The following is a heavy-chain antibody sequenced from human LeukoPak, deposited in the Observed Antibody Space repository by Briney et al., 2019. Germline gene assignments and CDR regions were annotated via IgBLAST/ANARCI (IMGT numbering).Heavy chain of an antibody. CDR3: ARVQSSGSYLGWFDP. J-gene: IGHJ5*02. CDR2: IYPGDSDT. D-gene: IGHD1-26*01. V-gene: IGHV5-51*01. Sequence: HGGSLEISCKGSGYIFTTYWIGWVRQVPGKGLEWMGIIYPGDSDTRYSPSFQGQVTISADKSISTAYLQWSSLKASDTAMYYCARVQSSGSYLGWFDPWGQGTLVTISS. CDR1: GYIFTTYW.